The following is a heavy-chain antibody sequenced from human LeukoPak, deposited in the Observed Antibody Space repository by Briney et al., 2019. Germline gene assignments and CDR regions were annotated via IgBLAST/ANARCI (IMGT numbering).Heavy chain of an antibody. D-gene: IGHD6-13*01. CDR3: ARSIPYGTTWYGRSDY. Sequence: GGSLRLSCAASGFPFSSYSMTWVRQAPGKGLEWVANIKPDGTTKFYVDSVKGRFTISRDNALNSLYLQMDSLRAEDTAIYYCARSIPYGTTWYGRSDYWGQGTLVTVSS. CDR2: IKPDGTTK. V-gene: IGHV3-7*03. J-gene: IGHJ4*02. CDR1: GFPFSSYS.